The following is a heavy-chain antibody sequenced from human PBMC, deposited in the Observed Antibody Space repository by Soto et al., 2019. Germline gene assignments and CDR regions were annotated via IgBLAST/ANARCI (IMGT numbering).Heavy chain of an antibody. V-gene: IGHV2-5*02. CDR3: VHLYTSHCSFHSDP. D-gene: IGHD2-2*01. Sequence: SGPTLVNPTQTLRLTCSFSGFSLRNTEMAVGWIRPPPGKALEWLTLIYGDDEKRYNPSLKSRITITQDTPKNQVVLTMNNMDTVHTGPYSCVHLYTSHCSFHSDPCDQGPLVTVSS. J-gene: IGHJ5*02. CDR1: GFSLRNTEMA. CDR2: IYGDDEK.